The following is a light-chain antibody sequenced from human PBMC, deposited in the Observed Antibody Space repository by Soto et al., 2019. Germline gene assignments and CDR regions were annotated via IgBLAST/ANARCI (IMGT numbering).Light chain of an antibody. CDR2: CAS. V-gene: IGKV3-15*01. Sequence: EIVMTQSPATLSVSPGERATLSCRASQSVSSNLAWYQQKPGQAPRHLIYCASTRATGIPARFSGSGSGTEFTLTISSLQSEDFAVYYCQQYNNWPRTFGQGTKVEIK. J-gene: IGKJ1*01. CDR3: QQYNNWPRT. CDR1: QSVSSN.